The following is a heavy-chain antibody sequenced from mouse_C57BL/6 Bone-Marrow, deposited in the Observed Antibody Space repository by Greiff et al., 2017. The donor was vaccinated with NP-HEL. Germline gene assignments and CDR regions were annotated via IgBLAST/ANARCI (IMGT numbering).Heavy chain of an antibody. V-gene: IGHV1-80*01. CDR2: IYPGDGDT. D-gene: IGHD1-1*01. CDR3: SRFASGSSRFVYPMDY. CDR1: GYAFSSYW. Sequence: QVQLQQSGAELVKPGASVKISCKASGYAFSSYWMNWVKERPGKGLEWIGQIYPGDGDTKYNGKFKGKATLTADKSSSTAYMQVSSLTSEDSAVSFCSRFASGSSRFVYPMDYWGQGPSVPVSS. J-gene: IGHJ4*01.